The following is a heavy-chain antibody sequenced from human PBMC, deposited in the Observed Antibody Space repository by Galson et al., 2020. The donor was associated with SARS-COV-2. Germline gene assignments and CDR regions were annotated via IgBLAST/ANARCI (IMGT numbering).Heavy chain of an antibody. D-gene: IGHD3-3*01. Sequence: GESLKISCAASGFTFSSYSMNWVRQAPGKGLEWVSSISSSSSYIYYADSVKGRFTISRDNAKNSLYLQMNSLRAEDTAVYYCARDSGVGVERWLQFQDYYYGMDVWGQGTTVTVSS. V-gene: IGHV3-21*01. CDR3: ARDSGVGVERWLQFQDYYYGMDV. CDR2: ISSSSSYI. J-gene: IGHJ6*02. CDR1: GFTFSSYS.